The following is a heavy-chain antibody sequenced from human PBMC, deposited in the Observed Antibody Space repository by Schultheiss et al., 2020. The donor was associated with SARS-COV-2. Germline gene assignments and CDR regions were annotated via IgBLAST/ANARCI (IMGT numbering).Heavy chain of an antibody. D-gene: IGHD3-3*01. V-gene: IGHV3-21*01. J-gene: IGHJ6*02. CDR2: ISSSSSYI. CDR3: ARDQNTFTIFGVVIPNYYYYGMDV. CDR1: GFTFSSYA. Sequence: GGSLRLSCAASGFTFSSYAMHWVRQAPGKGLEWVSSISSSSSYIYYADSVKGRFTISRDNAKNSLYLQMNSLRAEDTAVYYCARDQNTFTIFGVVIPNYYYYGMDVWGQGTTVTVSS.